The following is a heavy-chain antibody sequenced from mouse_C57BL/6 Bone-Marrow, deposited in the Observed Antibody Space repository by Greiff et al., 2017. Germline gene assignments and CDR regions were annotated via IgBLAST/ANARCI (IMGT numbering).Heavy chain of an antibody. CDR2: IDPSDSYT. CDR3: ARDDSSYNYAMDY. J-gene: IGHJ4*01. Sequence: QVQLQQPGAELVMPGASVKLSCKASGYTFTSYWMHWVKQRPGQGLEWIGEIDPSDSYTNYNQKFKGKSTLTVDKSSSTAYMQLCSLTSEDSAVYYCARDDSSYNYAMDYWGQGTSGTVSS. V-gene: IGHV1-69*01. D-gene: IGHD1-1*01. CDR1: GYTFTSYW.